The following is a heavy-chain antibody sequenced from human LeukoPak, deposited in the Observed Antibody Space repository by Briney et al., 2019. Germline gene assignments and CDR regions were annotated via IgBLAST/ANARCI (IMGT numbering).Heavy chain of an antibody. Sequence: GGSLSLSCAASGFTFSDYYLSWIRQAPGKGLERVSYISSSGSTIFYGDSVKGRVTISRDNSRNSLYLQMNSLRAEDTAVYYCARGKLNFDYWGQGTLVTVSS. CDR1: GFTFSDYY. J-gene: IGHJ4*02. D-gene: IGHD1-7*01. CDR3: ARGKLNFDY. CDR2: ISSSGSTI. V-gene: IGHV3-11*01.